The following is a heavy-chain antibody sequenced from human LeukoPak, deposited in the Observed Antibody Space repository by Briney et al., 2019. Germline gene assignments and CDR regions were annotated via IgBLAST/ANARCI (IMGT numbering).Heavy chain of an antibody. CDR1: GGSISSSNW. Sequence: SETLSLTCAVSGGSISSSNWWSWVRQPPGKGLEWIGEIYHSGSTNYNPSLKSRVTISVDKSKNQFSLKLSSVTAADTAVYYCARDNRGVFRYFQHWGQGTLVTVSS. CDR3: ARDNRGVFRYFQH. J-gene: IGHJ1*01. D-gene: IGHD2-21*01. V-gene: IGHV4-4*02. CDR2: IYHSGST.